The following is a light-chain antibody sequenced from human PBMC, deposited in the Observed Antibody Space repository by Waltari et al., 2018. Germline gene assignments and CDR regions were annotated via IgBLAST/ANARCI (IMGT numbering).Light chain of an antibody. CDR3: LSADSSSTYV. CDR1: ALPKKF. V-gene: IGLV3-16*01. J-gene: IGLJ1*01. Sequence: SCELTQPPSVSVSLGQMARITCSGEALPKKFAYWHQQKPGQFPVLVIYKDNERPSGIPGRFSGSSSGTIVTLTISGVQAEDEADYYCLSADSSSTYVFGTGTEVTV. CDR2: KDN.